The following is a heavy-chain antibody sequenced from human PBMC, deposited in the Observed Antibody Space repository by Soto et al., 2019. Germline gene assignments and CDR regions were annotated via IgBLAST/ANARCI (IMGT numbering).Heavy chain of an antibody. CDR2: IYYSGST. Sequence: SETLSLTCTVSGGSISSGGYYWSWIRQHPGKGLEWIGYIYYSGSTYYNPSLKSRVTISVDTSKNQFSLKLSSVTAADTAVYYCARTYSGSLYYFDYWGQGTLVT. V-gene: IGHV4-31*03. CDR1: GGSISSGGYY. CDR3: ARTYSGSLYYFDY. J-gene: IGHJ4*02. D-gene: IGHD1-26*01.